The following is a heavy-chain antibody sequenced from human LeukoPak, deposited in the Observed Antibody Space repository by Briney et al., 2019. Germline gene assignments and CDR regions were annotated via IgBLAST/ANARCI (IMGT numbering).Heavy chain of an antibody. CDR2: INPSGGST. V-gene: IGHV1-46*01. CDR1: GYTFTSYY. Sequence: ASVKVSCKASGYTFTSYYMHWVRQAPGQGLEWMGIINPSGGSTSYAQKFQGRVTMTRDMSTSTVYKELSSLRSEDTAVYYCARGPLIAASHYYCYYYMDVWGKGTTVTVSS. CDR3: ARGPLIAASHYYCYYYMDV. D-gene: IGHD6-13*01. J-gene: IGHJ6*03.